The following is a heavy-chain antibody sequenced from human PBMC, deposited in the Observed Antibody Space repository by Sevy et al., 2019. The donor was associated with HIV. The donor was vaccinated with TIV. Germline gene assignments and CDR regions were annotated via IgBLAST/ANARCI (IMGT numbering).Heavy chain of an antibody. CDR1: GFTFTGST. D-gene: IGHD6-19*01. CDR2: IRSRAKTYAT. CDR3: SSQRTIAVAGDYFDY. Sequence: GGSLRLSCAASGFTFTGSTMYWVRQASGKGLEWVARIRSRAKTYATAYAASVKGRFTISRGDSRNTAYLQMNSLKTEDTAVYYCSSQRTIAVAGDYFDYWGQGTLVTVSS. V-gene: IGHV3-73*01. J-gene: IGHJ4*02.